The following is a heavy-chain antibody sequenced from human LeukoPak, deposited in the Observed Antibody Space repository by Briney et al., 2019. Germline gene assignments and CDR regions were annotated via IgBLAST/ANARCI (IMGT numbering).Heavy chain of an antibody. CDR2: MNPNSGNT. J-gene: IGHJ5*02. V-gene: IGHV1-8*01. CDR1: GYTFTSYD. CDR3: ARGVAAAGNNWFDP. Sequence: ASVKVSCKASGYTFTSYDINWVRQATGQGLEWMGWMNPNSGNTGYAQKFQGRVTMTRNTSISTAYVELSSLRSEDTAVYYCARGVAAAGNNWFDPWGQGTLDTVSS. D-gene: IGHD6-13*01.